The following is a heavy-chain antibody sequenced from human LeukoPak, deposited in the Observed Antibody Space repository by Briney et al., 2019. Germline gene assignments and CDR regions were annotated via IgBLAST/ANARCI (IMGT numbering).Heavy chain of an antibody. CDR3: ARDSRRGYFDY. J-gene: IGHJ4*02. Sequence: TGGSLRLSCAASGFTFSTYSMNWVRQAPGKGLEWVANIKQDGSEKYYVDSVKGRFTISRDNAKNSLYLQMNSLRAEDTAVYHCARDSRRGYFDYWGQGTLVTVSS. CDR2: IKQDGSEK. CDR1: GFTFSTYS. V-gene: IGHV3-7*01.